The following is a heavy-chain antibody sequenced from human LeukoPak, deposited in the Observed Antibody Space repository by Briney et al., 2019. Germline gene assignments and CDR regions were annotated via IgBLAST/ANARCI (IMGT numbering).Heavy chain of an antibody. D-gene: IGHD1-26*01. J-gene: IGHJ6*02. CDR3: AKDLQWGDYYDGMDV. CDR2: ISGSGGST. CDR1: GFTFSTYT. V-gene: IGHV3-23*01. Sequence: QPGGSLSLSCAASGFTFSTYTMSWVRQAPGKGLVWVSAISGSGGSTYHAGSVKGRFTISRDNSQNTLYLQMNSLRAEDTAVYYCAKDLQWGDYYDGMDVWGQGTTVTVSS.